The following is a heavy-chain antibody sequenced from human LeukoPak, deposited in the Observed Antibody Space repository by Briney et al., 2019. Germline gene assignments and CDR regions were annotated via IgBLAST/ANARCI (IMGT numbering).Heavy chain of an antibody. CDR2: IIPIFGTA. Sequence: SVTVSFMGCGGTFIKYAISGVGQAGGQGGEGMGGIIPIFGTANYAQKFQARVTITTDESTSTAYMELSSLRSEDTAVYYCARAPTTAYYYYYMDVWGKGTTVTVSS. J-gene: IGHJ6*03. CDR1: GGTFIKYA. D-gene: IGHD2/OR15-2a*01. V-gene: IGHV1-69*05. CDR3: ARAPTTAYYYYYMDV.